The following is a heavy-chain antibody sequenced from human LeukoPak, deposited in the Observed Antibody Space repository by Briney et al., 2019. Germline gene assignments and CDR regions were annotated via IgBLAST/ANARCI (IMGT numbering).Heavy chain of an antibody. V-gene: IGHV3-30*02. J-gene: IGHJ4*02. CDR3: ASQGVGNTAMADYYFDY. CDR2: IRYDGSNK. D-gene: IGHD5-18*01. CDR1: GFTFSSYG. Sequence: PGGSLRLSCAASGFTFSSYGMHWVRQAPGKGLEWVAFIRYDGSNKYYADSVKGRFTISRDNSKNTLYLQMSSLRAEDTAVYYCASQGVGNTAMADYYFDYWGQGTLVTVSS.